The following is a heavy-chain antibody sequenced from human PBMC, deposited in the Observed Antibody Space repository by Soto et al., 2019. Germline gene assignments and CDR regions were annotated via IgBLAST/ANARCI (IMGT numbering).Heavy chain of an antibody. CDR3: AREDPDIAAANYYYYYGMDV. CDR2: IIPIFGTA. V-gene: IGHV1-69*13. D-gene: IGHD6-13*01. CDR1: GGTFSSYA. J-gene: IGHJ6*02. Sequence: GASVKVSCKASGGTFSSYAISWVRQAPGQGLEWMGGIIPIFGTANYAQKFQGRVTITADESTSTAYMELSSLRSEDTAVYYCAREDPDIAAANYYYYYGMDVWGQGTTVTVSS.